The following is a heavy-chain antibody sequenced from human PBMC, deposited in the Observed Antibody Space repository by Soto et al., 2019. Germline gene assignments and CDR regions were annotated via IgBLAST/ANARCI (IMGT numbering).Heavy chain of an antibody. J-gene: IGHJ4*02. V-gene: IGHV3-33*01. CDR2: IWYDGSNK. CDR1: GFTFSSYG. CDR3: ARDGVRAKIFWSGFTNGHYFDY. D-gene: IGHD3-3*01. Sequence: GGSPRLSCAASGFTFSSYGMHWVRQAPGKGLEWVAVIWYDGSNKYYADSVKGRFTISRDNSKNTLYLQMNSLRAEDTAVYYCARDGVRAKIFWSGFTNGHYFDYWGQGTLVTVSS.